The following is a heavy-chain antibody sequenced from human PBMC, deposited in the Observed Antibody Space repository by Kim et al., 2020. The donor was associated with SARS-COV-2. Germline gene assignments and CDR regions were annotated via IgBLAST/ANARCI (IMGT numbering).Heavy chain of an antibody. CDR2: INHSGST. V-gene: IGHV4-34*01. D-gene: IGHD3-3*01. Sequence: SETLSLTCAVYGGSFSDYNWSWIRQPPGKGLEWIGEINHSGSTNVSPSVKSRITISVDTSKSQFSLRLKSMTATDTAVYYCARGRAGVVPAPVLGLGPYYGCYGMDVWGRGTPVAVSS. CDR1: GGSFSDYN. CDR3: ARGRAGVVPAPVLGLGPYYGCYGMDV. J-gene: IGHJ6*02.